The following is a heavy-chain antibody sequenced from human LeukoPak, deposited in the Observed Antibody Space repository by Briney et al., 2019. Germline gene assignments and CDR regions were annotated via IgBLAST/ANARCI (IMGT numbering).Heavy chain of an antibody. D-gene: IGHD3-10*01. Sequence: GGSLRLSCAASGISFSDFWMHWARQAPGKGLVWVSRINSDGSSTSYADPVRGRFTISRDNAKNTLFLQMNSLRAEDTAVYYCARSYYYGSGIHAFDIWGQGTMVIVSS. CDR3: ARSYYYGSGIHAFDI. CDR2: INSDGSST. CDR1: GISFSDFW. V-gene: IGHV3-74*01. J-gene: IGHJ3*02.